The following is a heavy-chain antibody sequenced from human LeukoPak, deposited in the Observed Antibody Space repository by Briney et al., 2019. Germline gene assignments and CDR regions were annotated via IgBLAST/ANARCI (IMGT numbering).Heavy chain of an antibody. D-gene: IGHD3-10*02. CDR3: AELGITMIGGV. J-gene: IGHJ6*04. Sequence: GGSLRLSCAASGFTFGSYEMNWVRLAPGKGLEWVSYISSSGSTIYYADSVEGRFTISRDNAKNSLYLQMNSLRAEDTAVYYCAELGITMIGGVWGKGTTVTVSS. CDR1: GFTFGSYE. V-gene: IGHV3-48*03. CDR2: ISSSGSTI.